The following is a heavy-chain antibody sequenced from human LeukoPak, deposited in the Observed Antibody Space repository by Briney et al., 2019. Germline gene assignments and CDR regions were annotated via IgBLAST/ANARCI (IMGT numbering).Heavy chain of an antibody. D-gene: IGHD3-10*01. CDR1: GYTFTSYG. CDR2: ISAYNGNT. J-gene: IGHJ5*02. CDR3: ARGLKDYYGSGSYFSAQFDP. V-gene: IGHV1-18*01. Sequence: SVKVSCKASGYTFTSYGISWVRQAPGQGLEWMGWISAYNGNTNYAQKLQGRVTMTRNTSISTAYMELSSLRSEDTAVYYCARGLKDYYGSGSYFSAQFDPWGQGTLVTVSS.